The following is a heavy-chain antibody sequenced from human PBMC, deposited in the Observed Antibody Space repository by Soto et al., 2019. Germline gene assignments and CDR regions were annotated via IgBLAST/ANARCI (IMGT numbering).Heavy chain of an antibody. Sequence: QVQLVQSGAEVKKPGSSVKVSCKASGGTFSNYPISWVRQAPGQGLEWMGGIIPIFGTVNYAQKFQGRVTTTADESKSTAYMELSSLRSEDTAVYYCARGIHRWLRLWYFDLWGRGTLVTVSS. V-gene: IGHV1-69*12. CDR3: ARGIHRWLRLWYFDL. J-gene: IGHJ2*01. CDR2: IIPIFGTV. CDR1: GGTFSNYP. D-gene: IGHD5-12*01.